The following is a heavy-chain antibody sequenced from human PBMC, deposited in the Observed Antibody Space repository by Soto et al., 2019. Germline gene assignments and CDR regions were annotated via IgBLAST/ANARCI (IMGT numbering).Heavy chain of an antibody. CDR3: VKSLVVYYYYYVDV. CDR1: GFTFSSYD. Sequence: GGSLRLSCAASGFTFSSYDMSWVRQAPGKGLKWVSTISGSGRSTDYADSVKGRFTISRDNSKNTPDLQMNSLRAEDTAVYYCVKSLVVYYYYYVDVWGKGTTVTVSS. CDR2: ISGSGRST. V-gene: IGHV3-23*01. J-gene: IGHJ6*03.